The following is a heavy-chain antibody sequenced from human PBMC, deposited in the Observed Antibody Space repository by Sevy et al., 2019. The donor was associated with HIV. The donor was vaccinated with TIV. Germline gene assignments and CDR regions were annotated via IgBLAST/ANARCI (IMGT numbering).Heavy chain of an antibody. J-gene: IGHJ5*02. CDR3: ARTQPVRFLEWLNWFDP. CDR2: ISYDGSNK. V-gene: IGHV3-30-3*01. Sequence: GGSLRLSCAASGFTFSSYAMHWVRQAPGKGLEWVAVISYDGSNKYNADSVKGRFTISRDNSKNTLYLQMNSLRAEDTAVYYCARTQPVRFLEWLNWFDPWGQGTLVTVSS. CDR1: GFTFSSYA. D-gene: IGHD3-3*01.